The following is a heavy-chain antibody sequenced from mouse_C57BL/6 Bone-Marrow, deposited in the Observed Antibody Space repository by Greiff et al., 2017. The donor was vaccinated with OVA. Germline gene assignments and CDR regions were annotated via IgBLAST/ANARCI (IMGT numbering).Heavy chain of an antibody. CDR1: GFNIKDYY. J-gene: IGHJ2*01. Sequence: EVQLQQSGAELVRPGASVKLSCTASGFNIKDYYMHWVKQRPEQGLEWIGWIDPENGDTEYDPKFQGKATITADTSSNTAYLQLSSLTSEDTAVYYCTTGFGDYWGQGTTLTVSS. CDR3: TTGFGDY. V-gene: IGHV14-4*01. CDR2: IDPENGDT.